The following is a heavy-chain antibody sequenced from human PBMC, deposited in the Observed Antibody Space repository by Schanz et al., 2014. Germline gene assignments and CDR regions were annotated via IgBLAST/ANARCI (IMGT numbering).Heavy chain of an antibody. CDR1: GFTFSSHT. D-gene: IGHD5-12*01. Sequence: EVQVVESGGGLVQPGGSLRLSCAAFGFTFSSHTMNWVRQAPGKGLEWVSTVYMSAASTRYADSVKGRFIISRDSSKNTLFLQMNSLRPEDTALYFCARDEGRDGYNLAFDVWGQGTLVTVSS. V-gene: IGHV3-23*04. CDR2: VYMSAAST. CDR3: ARDEGRDGYNLAFDV. J-gene: IGHJ3*01.